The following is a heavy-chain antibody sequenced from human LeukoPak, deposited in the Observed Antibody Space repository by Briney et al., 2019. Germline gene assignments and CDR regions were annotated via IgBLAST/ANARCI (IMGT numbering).Heavy chain of an antibody. CDR1: GGSLSSGDYY. V-gene: IGHV4-30-4*01. Sequence: SETLSLTCTVSGGSLSSGDYYWSWIRQPPGKGLEWIGYIYYSGSTYYNPSLKSRVTISVDTSKNQFSLKLSSVTAADTAVYYCAREVRYSGYQDYWGQGTLVTVSS. J-gene: IGHJ4*02. CDR2: IYYSGST. D-gene: IGHD5-12*01. CDR3: AREVRYSGYQDY.